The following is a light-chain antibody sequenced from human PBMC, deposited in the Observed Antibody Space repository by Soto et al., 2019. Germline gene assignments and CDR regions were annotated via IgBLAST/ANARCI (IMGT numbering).Light chain of an antibody. V-gene: IGKV1-12*01. Sequence: DIQVTQSPSSVSASVGDRVTITCRASQGIGDRLAWYRPKPGKAPQLLIQTASTLVRGVPSRFSGSGSGTDGLLTIDSLQPEEVATDYCLQVANFPRTVGQGTKVDIK. CDR3: LQVANFPRT. J-gene: IGKJ1*01. CDR1: QGIGDR. CDR2: TAS.